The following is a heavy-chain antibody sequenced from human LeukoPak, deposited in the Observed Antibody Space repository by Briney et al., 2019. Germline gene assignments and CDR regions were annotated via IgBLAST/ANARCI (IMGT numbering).Heavy chain of an antibody. CDR3: ARGLVVVAARYDY. CDR1: GYTFTSYA. Sequence: ASVKVSCKASGYTFTSYAMHWVRQAPGQRLEWMGWINAGNGNTKYSQKFQGRVTITRDTSASTAYMELSSLRSEDTAVYYCARGLVVVAARYDYWGQGTLVTVSS. V-gene: IGHV1-3*01. D-gene: IGHD2-15*01. CDR2: INAGNGNT. J-gene: IGHJ4*02.